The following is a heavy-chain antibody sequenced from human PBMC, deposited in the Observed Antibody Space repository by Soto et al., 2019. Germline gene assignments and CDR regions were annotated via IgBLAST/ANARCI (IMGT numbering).Heavy chain of an antibody. CDR1: GYSISSGYY. Sequence: SETLSLTCSVSGYSISSGYYWGWIRQPPGRGLEWIGTIYHTGSTWYNPSLKSRVTISVDTSKNQFSLKIISVTAADKAVYYCARVPDYWGQGTLVTVSS. CDR2: IYHTGST. J-gene: IGHJ4*02. V-gene: IGHV4-38-2*02. CDR3: ARVPDY.